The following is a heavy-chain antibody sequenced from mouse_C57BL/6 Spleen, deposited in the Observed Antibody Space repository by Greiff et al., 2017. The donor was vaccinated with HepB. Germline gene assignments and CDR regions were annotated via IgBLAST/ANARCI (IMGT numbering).Heavy chain of an antibody. D-gene: IGHD1-1*01. CDR3: ARSITTVYYFGY. CDR2: IDPSDSET. V-gene: IGHV1-52*01. J-gene: IGHJ2*01. CDR1: GYTFTSYW. Sequence: QVQLQQPGAELVRPGSSVKLSCKASGYTFTSYWMHWVKQRPIQGLEWIGNIDPSDSETHYNQKFKDKATLTVDKSYSTAYMQLSSLTSEDSAVYYCARSITTVYYFGYWGQGTTLTVSS.